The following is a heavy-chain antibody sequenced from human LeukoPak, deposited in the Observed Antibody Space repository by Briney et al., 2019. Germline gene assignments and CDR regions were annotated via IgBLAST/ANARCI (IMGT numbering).Heavy chain of an antibody. CDR1: GFTFSSYG. V-gene: IGHV3-33*06. Sequence: GGSLRLPCAASGFTFSSYGMHWARQAPGKGLEWVAVIWYDGSNKYYADSVKGRFTISRDNSKNTLYLQMNSLRAEDTAVYYCAKDFYDSSGYDYWGQGTLVTVSS. CDR2: IWYDGSNK. D-gene: IGHD3-22*01. J-gene: IGHJ4*02. CDR3: AKDFYDSSGYDY.